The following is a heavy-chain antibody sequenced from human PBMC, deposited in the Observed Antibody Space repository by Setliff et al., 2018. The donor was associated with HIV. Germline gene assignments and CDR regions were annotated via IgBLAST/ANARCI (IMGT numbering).Heavy chain of an antibody. CDR3: ARANFWSGYYGY. D-gene: IGHD3-3*01. Sequence: SETLSLTCTVSGGSISSSNYYWGWIRQPPGKGLEWIGSIYYSGSTYYNPSLRSRVTISVDTSKNRFSLKLSSVTAADTAVYYCARANFWSGYYGYWGQGTLVTVSS. V-gene: IGHV4-39*07. J-gene: IGHJ4*02. CDR2: IYYSGST. CDR1: GGSISSSNYY.